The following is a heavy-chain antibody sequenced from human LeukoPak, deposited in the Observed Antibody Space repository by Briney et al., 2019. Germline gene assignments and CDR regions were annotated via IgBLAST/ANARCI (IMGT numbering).Heavy chain of an antibody. CDR3: ARGTLGEYQLLVRRRNWFDP. D-gene: IGHD2-2*01. J-gene: IGHJ5*02. CDR2: ISYHGSNK. CDR1: GFTFSSYA. Sequence: PGGSLRLSCAASGFTFSSYAMHWVRQAPGKGLEWVAVISYHGSNKYYADSVKGRFTISRDNSKNTLYLQMNSLRAEDTAVYYCARGTLGEYQLLVRRRNWFDPWGQGTLVTVSS. V-gene: IGHV3-30-3*01.